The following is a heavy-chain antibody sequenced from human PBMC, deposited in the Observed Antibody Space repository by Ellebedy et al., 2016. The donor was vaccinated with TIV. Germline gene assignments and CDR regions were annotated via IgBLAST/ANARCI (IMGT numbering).Heavy chain of an antibody. CDR3: ARDLPTKDVRCGYRSPFGY. D-gene: IGHD3-22*01. CDR2: ISAYNGNT. J-gene: IGHJ4*02. CDR1: GYTFTSYG. V-gene: IGHV1-18*01. Sequence: ASVKVSCXASGYTFTSYGISWVRQAPGQGLEWMGWISAYNGNTNYAQKLQGRVTMTTDTSTSTAYMELRSLRSDDTAVYYCARDLPTKDVRCGYRSPFGYWGQGTLVTVSS.